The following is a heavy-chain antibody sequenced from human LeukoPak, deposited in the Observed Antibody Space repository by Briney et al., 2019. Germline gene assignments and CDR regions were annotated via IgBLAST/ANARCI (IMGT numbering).Heavy chain of an antibody. CDR3: ARDKGYCSSTSCYGYYYYGMDD. V-gene: IGHV3-30*04. D-gene: IGHD2-2*01. CDR1: GFTFSSYA. Sequence: GGSLRLSCAASGFTFSSYAMHWVRQAPGKGLEWVAVISYDGSNKYYADSVKGRFTISRDNSKNTLYLQMNSLRAEDTAMYYCARDKGYCSSTSCYGYYYYGMDDWGKGTTVTVSS. CDR2: ISYDGSNK. J-gene: IGHJ6*04.